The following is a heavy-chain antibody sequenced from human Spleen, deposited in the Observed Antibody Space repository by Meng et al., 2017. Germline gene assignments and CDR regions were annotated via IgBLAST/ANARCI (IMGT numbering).Heavy chain of an antibody. J-gene: IGHJ4*02. Sequence: ASVKVSCKASGYTFTSYYMHWVRQAPGQGLEWMGRINPNSGGTHYAQKFQGRVTMTRDTSISTAYMELSRLRSDDTAVYYCARGAKMYYFDYWGQGTLVTVSS. CDR1: GYTFTSYY. CDR3: ARGAKMYYFDY. CDR2: INPNSGGT. D-gene: IGHD5-24*01. V-gene: IGHV1-2*06.